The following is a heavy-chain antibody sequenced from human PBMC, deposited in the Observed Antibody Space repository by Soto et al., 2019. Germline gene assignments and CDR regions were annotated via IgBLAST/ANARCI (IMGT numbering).Heavy chain of an antibody. D-gene: IGHD3-3*01. Sequence: SVKVSCKASGFTFTSSAVQWVRQARGQRLEWIGWIVVGSGNTNYAQKFQERVTITRDMSTSTAYMELSSLRSEDTAVYYCAAGGTHNDFWSGVWGQGTLVTVSS. J-gene: IGHJ4*02. CDR2: IVVGSGNT. CDR3: AAGGTHNDFWSGV. CDR1: GFTFTSSA. V-gene: IGHV1-58*01.